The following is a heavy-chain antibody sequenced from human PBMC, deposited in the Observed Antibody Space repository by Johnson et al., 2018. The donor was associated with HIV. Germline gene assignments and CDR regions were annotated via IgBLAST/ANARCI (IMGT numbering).Heavy chain of an antibody. D-gene: IGHD6-19*01. J-gene: IGHJ3*02. CDR3: ARGSGQWLAAGLIQGTAFDI. Sequence: EVLLVESGGGVVQPGRSLRLSCAASGFTFDDYAMHWVRQAPGKGLEWVSGISWNSGSIGYADSVKGRFTISRDNSKNTLYLQMGSLRADAMAVYYCARGSGQWLAAGLIQGTAFDIWGQGTMVTVSS. CDR2: ISWNSGSI. V-gene: IGHV3-9*03. CDR1: GFTFDDYA.